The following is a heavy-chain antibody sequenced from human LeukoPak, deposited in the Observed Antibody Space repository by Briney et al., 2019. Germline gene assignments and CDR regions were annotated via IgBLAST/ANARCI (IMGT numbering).Heavy chain of an antibody. D-gene: IGHD3-10*01. V-gene: IGHV5-51*01. Sequence: GESLKISCKGPGYSFTSYWIGWVRQMPGKGLEWMGIIYPGDSDTRYSPSFQGQVTISADKSISTAYLQWSSLKASDTAMYYCARPTLSGSGIVGYFDLWGRGTLVTVSS. CDR2: IYPGDSDT. CDR1: GYSFTSYW. CDR3: ARPTLSGSGIVGYFDL. J-gene: IGHJ2*01.